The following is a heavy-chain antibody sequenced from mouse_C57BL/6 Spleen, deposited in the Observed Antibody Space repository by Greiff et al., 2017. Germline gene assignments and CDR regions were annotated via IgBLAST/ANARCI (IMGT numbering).Heavy chain of an antibody. J-gene: IGHJ4*01. D-gene: IGHD2-1*01. CDR3: ARDYGNYSYYAMDD. CDR2: IDPSDSET. V-gene: IGHV1-52*01. CDR1: GYTFTSYW. Sequence: QVQLQQPGAELVRPGSSVKLSCKASGYTFTSYWMHWVKQRPIQGLDWIGIIDPSDSETHYNQKFKDKATLTVDKSSSTAYMQLSSLTSEDSAVYYCARDYGNYSYYAMDDWGQGTSVTVSS.